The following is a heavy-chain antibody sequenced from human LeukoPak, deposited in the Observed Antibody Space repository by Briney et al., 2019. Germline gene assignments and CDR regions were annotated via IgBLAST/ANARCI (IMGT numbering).Heavy chain of an antibody. CDR1: GYTFTGYY. D-gene: IGHD2-2*01. J-gene: IGHJ5*02. Sequence: ASVKVSCKASGYTFTGYYMHWVRQAPGQGLEWMGWINPNSGGTNYAQKFQGRVTMTRDTSISTAYMELSRLRSDDTAVYYCARGSLVAPGLEFGFDPWGQGTLVTVSS. CDR2: INPNSGGT. V-gene: IGHV1-2*02. CDR3: ARGSLVAPGLEFGFDP.